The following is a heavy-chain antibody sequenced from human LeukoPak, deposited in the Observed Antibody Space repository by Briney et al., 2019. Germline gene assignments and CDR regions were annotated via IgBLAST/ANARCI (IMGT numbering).Heavy chain of an antibody. CDR2: INHSGST. CDR1: GGSFSGYY. CDR3: ARSFGRVTIFGVTRSRGRPYYFDY. V-gene: IGHV4-34*01. D-gene: IGHD3-3*01. J-gene: IGHJ4*02. Sequence: SETLSLTCAVNGGSFSGYYWSWIRQPPGKGLEWIGEINHSGSTNCNRSLKSRFTISVDTSKNQSSLTLSSVPAADTAVYYSARSFGRVTIFGVTRSRGRPYYFDYWGQGTLVTVSS.